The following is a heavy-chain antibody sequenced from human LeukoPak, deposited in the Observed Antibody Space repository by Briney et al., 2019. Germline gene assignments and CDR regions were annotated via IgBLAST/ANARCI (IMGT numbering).Heavy chain of an antibody. CDR1: GYTFTSCD. V-gene: IGHV1-8*01. D-gene: IGHD5-12*01. J-gene: IGHJ6*02. CDR2: MNPNSGNT. Sequence: ASVKVSCTASGYTFTSCDINWVRQATGQGLEWMGWMNPNSGNTGYAQKFQGRVTMTRNTSISTAYMELSSLRSEDTAVYYCARGSGYDLYYYGMDVWGQGTTVTVSS. CDR3: ARGSGYDLYYYGMDV.